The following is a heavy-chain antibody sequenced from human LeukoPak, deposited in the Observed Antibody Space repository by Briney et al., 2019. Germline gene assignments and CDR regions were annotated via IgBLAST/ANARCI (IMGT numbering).Heavy chain of an antibody. D-gene: IGHD3-22*01. J-gene: IGHJ1*01. CDR3: TRDKRRDYYDSSGYYYLPYFQH. CDR2: IRSKAYGGTT. V-gene: IGHV3-49*03. CDR1: GFTFGDYA. Sequence: GGSLRLSCTASGFTFGDYAMIWFRQAPGRGLEWVGFIRSKAYGGTTEYAAAVKGKVTISRDDCKSIAYLQMNSLKNEATAVYYCTRDKRRDYYDSSGYYYLPYFQHWGQGTLVTVSS.